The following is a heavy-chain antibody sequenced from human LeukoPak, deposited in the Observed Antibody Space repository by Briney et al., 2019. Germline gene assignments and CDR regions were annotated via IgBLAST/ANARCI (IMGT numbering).Heavy chain of an antibody. CDR1: GFIFSAYN. V-gene: IGHV3-30*03. Sequence: PGGSLRLSCAASGFIFSAYNMNWVRQAPGKGLEWVAVISYDGTNKYYADSVKGRFTISRDNSKNTLYLQINSLRAEDTAVYYCARAKADYYDSSMYYMDVWGKGTTVTVSS. D-gene: IGHD3-22*01. CDR3: ARAKADYYDSSMYYMDV. J-gene: IGHJ6*03. CDR2: ISYDGTNK.